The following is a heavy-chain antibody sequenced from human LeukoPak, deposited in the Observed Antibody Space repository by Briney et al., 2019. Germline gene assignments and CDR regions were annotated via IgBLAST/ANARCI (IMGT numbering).Heavy chain of an antibody. CDR3: AGSLAYYGSGSPFYYYYMDV. V-gene: IGHV1-2*02. CDR2: INPNSGGT. CDR1: GYTFTGYY. Sequence: ASVKVSCKASGYTFTGYYMHWVRQAPGQGLEWMGWINPNSGGTNYAQKFQGRVTMTRDTSISTAYMELSRLRSDDTAVYYCAGSLAYYGSGSPFYYYYMDVWGKGTTVTVSS. D-gene: IGHD3-10*01. J-gene: IGHJ6*03.